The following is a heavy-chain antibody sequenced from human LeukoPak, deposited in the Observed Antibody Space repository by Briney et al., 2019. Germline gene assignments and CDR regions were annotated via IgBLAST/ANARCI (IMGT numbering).Heavy chain of an antibody. J-gene: IGHJ4*02. CDR3: ARHPNLDY. Sequence: ASVKVSCKASGYTFTDYYMHWVRQAPGQGLEWMGWINPNSGSTSYAQKFQDRVTLTRDTSISTAYMGLSRLRSDDTAVYYCARHPNLDYWGQGTLVIVSS. CDR2: INPNSGST. V-gene: IGHV1-2*02. CDR1: GYTFTDYY.